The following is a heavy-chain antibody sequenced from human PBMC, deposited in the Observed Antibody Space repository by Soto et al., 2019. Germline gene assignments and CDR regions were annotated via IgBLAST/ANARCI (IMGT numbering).Heavy chain of an antibody. J-gene: IGHJ6*02. D-gene: IGHD4-17*01. Sequence: ASGKVSCKASGYTFTSYGISWVRQAPGQGLEWMGWISAYNGNTNYAQKLQGRVTITTDTSASTAYMELSSLRSEDTAVYYCARSRDYVARYYYYGMDVWGQGTTVTVSS. CDR3: ARSRDYVARYYYYGMDV. CDR1: GYTFTSYG. CDR2: ISAYNGNT. V-gene: IGHV1-18*01.